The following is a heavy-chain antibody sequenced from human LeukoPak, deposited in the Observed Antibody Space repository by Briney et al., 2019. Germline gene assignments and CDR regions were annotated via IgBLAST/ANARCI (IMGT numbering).Heavy chain of an antibody. D-gene: IGHD3-10*01. CDR1: GGSISSYY. CDR2: IYYSGST. V-gene: IGHV4-59*01. CDR3: ARQSDPRLLWFGELLS. Sequence: SETLSLTCTVSGGSISSYYWSWIRQPPGKGLEWIGDIYYSGSTNYNPSLKSRVTISVDTSKNQFSLKLSSVTAADTAVYYCARQSDPRLLWFGELLSWGQGTLVTVSS. J-gene: IGHJ4*02.